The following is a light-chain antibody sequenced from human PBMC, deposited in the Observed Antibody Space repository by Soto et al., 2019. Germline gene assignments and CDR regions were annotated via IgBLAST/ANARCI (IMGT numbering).Light chain of an antibody. CDR1: SSDVGYYNY. V-gene: IGLV2-14*01. CDR3: SSYTTAYTQV. CDR2: EVT. Sequence: QSALTQPASVSGSPGQSITISCTGTSSDVGYYNYVSWYQHHPGKAPKLMIYEVTHRPSGVSNRFYGSKSGNTASLTISGLQAEDEGDYYCSSYTTAYTQVFGGGTKVTVL. J-gene: IGLJ3*02.